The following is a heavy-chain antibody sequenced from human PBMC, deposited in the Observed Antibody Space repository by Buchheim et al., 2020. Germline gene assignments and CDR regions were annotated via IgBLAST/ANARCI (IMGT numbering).Heavy chain of an antibody. J-gene: IGHJ4*02. CDR1: GYSFTGAY. D-gene: IGHD5-18*01. V-gene: IGHV5-51*01. Sequence: EVQLVQSGAEVKRPGESLKISCQGSGYSFTGAYIAWVRQMPGKGLEWMGNIYPGDSYTAYNPPFQGQATMSVDKSIRTAYLQWYSLKASDSAVYYCARRVRDSSGYNFDFWGQGTL. CDR2: IYPGDSYT. CDR3: ARRVRDSSGYNFDF.